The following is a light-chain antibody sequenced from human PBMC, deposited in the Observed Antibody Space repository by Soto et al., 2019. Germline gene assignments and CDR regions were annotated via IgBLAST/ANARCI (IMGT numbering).Light chain of an antibody. V-gene: IGKV1-5*03. CDR3: QYDASHSWT. CDR2: KAS. J-gene: IGKJ1*01. Sequence: DIQMTQSPSTLSASVGDRVTITGRASQSISYWLAGYQQKPGKAPKFLNYKASNLESGVPSRFSGSGSGTEFTLTSSSVQPDDFATYYCQYDASHSWTFGHGTKVEIK. CDR1: QSISYW.